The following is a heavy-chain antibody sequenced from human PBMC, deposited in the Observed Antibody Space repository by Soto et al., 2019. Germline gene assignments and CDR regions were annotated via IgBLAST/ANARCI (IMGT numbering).Heavy chain of an antibody. J-gene: IGHJ6*02. Sequence: GASVKVSCKASGYTFTSYGISWVRQAPGQGLDWMGWISAYNGNTNYAQKLQGRVTMTTDTSTSTAYMELRSLRSDDTAVYYCARGGIVVVVAATYYYYGMDVWGQGTTVTVSS. CDR1: GYTFTSYG. V-gene: IGHV1-18*01. CDR2: ISAYNGNT. CDR3: ARGGIVVVVAATYYYYGMDV. D-gene: IGHD2-15*01.